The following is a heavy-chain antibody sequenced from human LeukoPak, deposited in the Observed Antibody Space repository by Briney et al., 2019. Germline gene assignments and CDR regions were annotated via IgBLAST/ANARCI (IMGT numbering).Heavy chain of an antibody. Sequence: SEILSLTCTVSGDSISSSRFYWAWIRQPPGKGLEWIGSILYSGRTFYNPSLKSRVTISVDTSKNQFSLRLGSVTASDTAVYYCARRDVGATIDYWGQGTLVTVSS. D-gene: IGHD1-26*01. V-gene: IGHV4-39*01. J-gene: IGHJ4*02. CDR3: ARRDVGATIDY. CDR1: GDSISSSRFY. CDR2: ILYSGRT.